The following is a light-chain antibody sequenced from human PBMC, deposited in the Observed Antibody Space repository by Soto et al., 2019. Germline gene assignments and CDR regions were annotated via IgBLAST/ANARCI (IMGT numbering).Light chain of an antibody. CDR1: QSSSDS. CDR2: GAS. Sequence: EIVMTQSPATLSVSPGGRATLSCRARQSSSDSLAWYQQKPGQAPRLLIYGASDRATGIPDRFTGSGSGTDFTLTINRLEPEDFAVYFCQQYGSSPQTFGQGTKVDIK. J-gene: IGKJ1*01. CDR3: QQYGSSPQT. V-gene: IGKV3-20*01.